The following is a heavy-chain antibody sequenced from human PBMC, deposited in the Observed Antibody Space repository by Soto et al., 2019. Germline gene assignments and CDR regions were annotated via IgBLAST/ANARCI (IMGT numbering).Heavy chain of an antibody. CDR1: GYSFTSYW. J-gene: IGHJ6*02. V-gene: IGHV5-10-1*01. CDR2: IDPSDSYT. CDR3: ARHPIVVVPAATQHYYYYGMDV. Sequence: PGESLKISCKGSGYSFTSYWTSWVRQMPGKGLEWMGRIDPSDSYTNYSPSFQGHVTISADRSISTAYLQWSSLKASDTVMYYCARHPIVVVPAATQHYYYYGMDVWGQGTTVTVSS. D-gene: IGHD2-2*01.